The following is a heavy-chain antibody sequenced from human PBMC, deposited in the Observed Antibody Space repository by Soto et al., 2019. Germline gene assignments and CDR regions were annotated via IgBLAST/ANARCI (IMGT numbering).Heavy chain of an antibody. Sequence: EVQMVESGGGLVKPGGSLRLSCEGSGFTFSAYGMNWVRQAPGKGLEWVAYISSSSSYMYYADSVKGRFTVSRDNAEKSLYLEMNSLRGDDTAVYYCARDYPRLLPHLTSGYFQHWGQGTLVTVSS. CDR3: ARDYPRLLPHLTSGYFQH. CDR1: GFTFSAYG. CDR2: ISSSSSYM. V-gene: IGHV3-21*02. D-gene: IGHD1-26*01. J-gene: IGHJ1*01.